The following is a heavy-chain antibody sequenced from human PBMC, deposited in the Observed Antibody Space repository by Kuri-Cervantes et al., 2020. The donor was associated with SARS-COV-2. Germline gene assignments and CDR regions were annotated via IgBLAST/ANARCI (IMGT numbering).Heavy chain of an antibody. V-gene: IGHV3-66*01. CDR1: GFTVSSNY. D-gene: IGHD6-6*01. Sequence: GGSLRLSCAASGFTVSSNYMSWVRQAPGKGLEWVSVIYSGGSTYHADSVKGRFTISRDNSKNPLYLQMNSLRAEDTAVYYCARDGRSSSSSSKYYYYYMDVWGKGTTVTVSS. CDR3: ARDGRSSSSSSKYYYYYMDV. J-gene: IGHJ6*03. CDR2: IYSGGST.